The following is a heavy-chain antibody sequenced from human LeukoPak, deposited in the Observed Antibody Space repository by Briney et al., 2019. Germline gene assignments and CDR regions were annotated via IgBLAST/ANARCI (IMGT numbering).Heavy chain of an antibody. V-gene: IGHV3-21*01. D-gene: IGHD4-17*01. CDR3: ARSPPTTGSLDY. Sequence: PGRSLRLSCAASGFTFDDYAMRWVRQAPGKGLEWVSSISSSSSYIYYADSVKGRFTISRDNAKNSLYLQMNSLRAEDTAVYYCARSPPTTGSLDYWGQGTLVTVSS. J-gene: IGHJ4*02. CDR1: GFTFDDYA. CDR2: ISSSSSYI.